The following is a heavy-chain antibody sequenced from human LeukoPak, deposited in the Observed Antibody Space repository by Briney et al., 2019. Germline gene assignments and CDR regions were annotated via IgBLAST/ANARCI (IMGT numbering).Heavy chain of an antibody. J-gene: IGHJ4*02. V-gene: IGHV4-30-4*08. Sequence: SETLSLTCTVSGYSISSGYYWGWIRQPPGKGLEWIGYTHYSGGTYYNPSLKSRLSISIDTSKSQFSLKLTSVTAADTAVYYCARNRDGYNHLDYWGQGTLVTVSS. CDR1: GYSISSGYY. CDR2: THYSGGT. D-gene: IGHD5-24*01. CDR3: ARNRDGYNHLDY.